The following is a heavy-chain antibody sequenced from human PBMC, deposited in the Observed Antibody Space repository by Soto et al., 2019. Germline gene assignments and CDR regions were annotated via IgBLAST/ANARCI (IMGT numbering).Heavy chain of an antibody. Sequence: SETLSLTSTVSGASISSSSYYWGWIRQPPGNGLERLGRIYYSGSTYYNPSRKSRVTISVDTSKNQFSLKLSSVTAADTAVYYCAALAPEYGSAYLVYYYYGMDVWGQGATVTVSS. J-gene: IGHJ6*02. V-gene: IGHV4-39*01. CDR2: IYYSGST. D-gene: IGHD3-10*01. CDR3: AALAPEYGSAYLVYYYYGMDV. CDR1: GASISSSSYY.